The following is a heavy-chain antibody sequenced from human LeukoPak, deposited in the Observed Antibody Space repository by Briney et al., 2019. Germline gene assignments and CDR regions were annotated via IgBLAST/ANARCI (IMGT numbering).Heavy chain of an antibody. D-gene: IGHD5-12*01. J-gene: IGHJ6*03. CDR2: IIPIFGTA. V-gene: IGHV1-69*13. CDR1: GGTFSSYA. Sequence: GASVKVSCKASGGTFSSYAISWVRQAPGQGLEWMGGIIPIFGTANYAQKFQGRVTITADESTSTAYMELSSLRSEDTAVYYCARGVATTLYSFYYYMDVWGKGTTVTVSS. CDR3: ARGVATTLYSFYYYMDV.